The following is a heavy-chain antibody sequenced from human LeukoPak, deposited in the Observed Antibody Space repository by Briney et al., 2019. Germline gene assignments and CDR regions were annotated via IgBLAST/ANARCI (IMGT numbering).Heavy chain of an antibody. CDR1: GFTFGTYW. CDR3: AKIRPPAYDI. CDR2: INSDGGTT. Sequence: GGSLRLSCGASGFTFGTYWMHWVRQAPGKGLVWVSGINSDGGTTTYADSVKGRFTISRDNSKNTLYLQMNSLRAEDTAVYYCAKIRPPAYDIWGQGTMVTVSS. J-gene: IGHJ3*02. V-gene: IGHV3-74*01. D-gene: IGHD3-3*02.